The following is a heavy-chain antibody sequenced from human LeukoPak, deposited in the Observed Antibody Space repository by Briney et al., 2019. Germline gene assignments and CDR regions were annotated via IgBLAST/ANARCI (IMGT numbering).Heavy chain of an antibody. J-gene: IGHJ5*02. CDR1: GYTFTSYY. CDR3: ARATGQSRTRGWFDP. CDR2: INPSGGST. D-gene: IGHD1-14*01. V-gene: IGHV1-46*01. Sequence: GASVKVSCKASGYTFTSYYMHWVRQAPGQGLEWMGIINPSGGSTSYAQKFQGRVTMTRDTSTSTVYMELSSLRSEDTAVYYCARATGQSRTRGWFDPWGQGTPVTVSS.